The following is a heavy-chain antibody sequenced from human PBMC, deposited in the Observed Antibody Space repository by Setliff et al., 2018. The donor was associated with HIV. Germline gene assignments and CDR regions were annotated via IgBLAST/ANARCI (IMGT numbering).Heavy chain of an antibody. D-gene: IGHD6-13*01. CDR3: ARAPTSPVQQRGYFAY. CDR1: GFTFGSYA. J-gene: IGHJ4*02. CDR2: TSYDGSNK. V-gene: IGHV3-30-3*01. Sequence: SCAASGFTFGSYAMHWVRQAPGKGLEWVAVTSYDGSNKYYADSVKGRFTISRDNSKNTLYLQMNSLRAEDTAVYYCARAPTSPVQQRGYFAYWGQGTLVTVSS.